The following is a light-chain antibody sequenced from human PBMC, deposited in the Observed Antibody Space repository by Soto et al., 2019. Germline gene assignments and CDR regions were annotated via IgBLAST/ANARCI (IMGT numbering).Light chain of an antibody. CDR3: QQYNSYQWT. V-gene: IGKV1-5*01. J-gene: IGKJ1*01. CDR1: QIISSW. CDR2: DAS. Sequence: DIQMTQAPSTLSSSLVDRFTITFLASQIISSWLAWYQQKPGKAPNLLIYDASNLESGVPSRFSGSGSGTEFTLTISSLQPDDFATYCCQQYNSYQWTFGQGTKVDIK.